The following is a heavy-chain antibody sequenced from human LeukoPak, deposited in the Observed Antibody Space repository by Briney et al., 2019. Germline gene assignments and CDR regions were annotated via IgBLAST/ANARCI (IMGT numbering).Heavy chain of an antibody. V-gene: IGHV4-39*01. CDR3: ARMMYGNGWNRYYFDY. Sequence: SETLSLTCTVSGDSISSYNHYWGWIRQPPGTGLEWLGSICYGGSTHDNPSLKSRVTISVDTSKNQFSLRVTSATAADTAVYYCARMMYGNGWNRYYFDYWGQGTLVTVSS. J-gene: IGHJ4*02. D-gene: IGHD6-19*01. CDR2: ICYGGST. CDR1: GDSISSYNHY.